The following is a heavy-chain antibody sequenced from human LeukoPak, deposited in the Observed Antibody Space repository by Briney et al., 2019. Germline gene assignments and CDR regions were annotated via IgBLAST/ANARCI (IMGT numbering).Heavy chain of an antibody. CDR3: ARDTTMYYYDSSGYYYEDYFDY. CDR1: GYTFTGYY. V-gene: IGHV1-2*02. J-gene: IGHJ4*02. D-gene: IGHD3-22*01. Sequence: ASVKVSCKASGYTFTGYYMHWVRQAPGQGLEWMGWINPNSGGTNYAQKFQGRVTMTRDTSISTAYMELSSLRSEDTAVYYCARDTTMYYYDSSGYYYEDYFDYWGQGTLVTVSS. CDR2: INPNSGGT.